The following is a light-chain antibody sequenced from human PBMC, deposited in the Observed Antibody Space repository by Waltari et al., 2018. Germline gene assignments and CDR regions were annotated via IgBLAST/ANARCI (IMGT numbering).Light chain of an antibody. Sequence: QSALTQPASVSGSPGPSITISCPGTSSDVGRYNFVSWYQQHPDRAPQLVIFEVSQRPSVISNLFSGSKSGSTASLTISGLQAEDEATYYCCSYAGISSLWVCGGGTKLSVL. CDR3: CSYAGISSLWV. J-gene: IGLJ3*02. CDR2: EVS. CDR1: SSDVGRYNF. V-gene: IGLV2-23*02.